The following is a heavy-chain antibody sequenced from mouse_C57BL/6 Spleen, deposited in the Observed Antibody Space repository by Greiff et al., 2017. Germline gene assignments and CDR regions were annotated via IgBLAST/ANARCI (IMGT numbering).Heavy chain of an antibody. CDR2: ISSGGDYI. CDR1: GFTFSSYA. J-gene: IGHJ3*01. V-gene: IGHV5-9-1*02. Sequence: EVQWVESGEGLVKPGGSLKLSCAASGFTFSSYAMSWVRQTPEKRLEWVAYISSGGDYIYYADTVKGRFTISSDNARNTLYLQMSSLKSEDTAMYYCTRDGITGTFAYWGQGTLVTVSA. CDR3: TRDGITGTFAY. D-gene: IGHD4-1*01.